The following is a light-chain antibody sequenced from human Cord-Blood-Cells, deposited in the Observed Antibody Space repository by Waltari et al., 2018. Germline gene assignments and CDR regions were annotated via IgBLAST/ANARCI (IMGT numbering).Light chain of an antibody. CDR3: QQYYSTPYT. V-gene: IGKV4-1*01. J-gene: IGKJ2*01. CDR1: QSVLYSSNNNKY. CDR2: WAS. Sequence: DIVMTQSPDSLAVSLGERATINCKSSQSVLYSSNNNKYLAWYQQIPGQPPKLLIYWASTRESGVPDRFSGSGSGTDFTLTISSLQAEDVAVYYCQQYYSTPYTFGQGTKLEIK.